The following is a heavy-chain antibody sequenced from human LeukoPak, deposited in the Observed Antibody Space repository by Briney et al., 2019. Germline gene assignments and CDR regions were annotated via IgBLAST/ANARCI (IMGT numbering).Heavy chain of an antibody. D-gene: IGHD1-1*01. V-gene: IGHV1-18*01. J-gene: IGHJ4*02. CDR2: ISPYDGNT. CDR3: ARDRSVGRNCNDAVDY. Sequence: ASVEVSCKASGYPLTSHGVIWVRQAPGQGLEWMGWISPYDGNTNYAQNLQGRVTMTTDTSTSTAYMELRSLRSEDTAVYFCARDRSVGRNCNDAVDYWGQGTLVAVSS. CDR1: GYPLTSHG.